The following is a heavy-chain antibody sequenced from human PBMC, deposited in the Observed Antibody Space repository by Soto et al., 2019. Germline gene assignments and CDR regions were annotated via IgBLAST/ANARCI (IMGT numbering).Heavy chain of an antibody. CDR1: GYTFTSYG. V-gene: IGHV1-18*01. Sequence: ASVKVSCKASGYTFTSYGISWVRQAPGQGLEWMGWISAYNGNTNYAQKLQGRVTMTTDTSTSTAYMELRSLRSDDTAVYYCARRFGNYDYIWGSYRRYYFDYWGQGTLVTVSS. CDR3: ARRFGNYDYIWGSYRRYYFDY. CDR2: ISAYNGNT. D-gene: IGHD3-16*02. J-gene: IGHJ4*02.